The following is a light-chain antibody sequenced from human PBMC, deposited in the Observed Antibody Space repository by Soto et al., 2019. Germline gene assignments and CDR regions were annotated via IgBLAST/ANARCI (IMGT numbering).Light chain of an antibody. CDR1: SSNIGAGYD. CDR2: GHT. J-gene: IGLJ3*02. Sequence: QSVLTQPPSVSGAPGQRVTISCTGSSSNIGAGYDVHWYQQLPGTAPKLLINGHTNGPSGVPERFSGSKSGTSASLAITGLQAEDEADYYCQSYDSTLSGSRVFGGGTKLTVL. CDR3: QSYDSTLSGSRV. V-gene: IGLV1-40*01.